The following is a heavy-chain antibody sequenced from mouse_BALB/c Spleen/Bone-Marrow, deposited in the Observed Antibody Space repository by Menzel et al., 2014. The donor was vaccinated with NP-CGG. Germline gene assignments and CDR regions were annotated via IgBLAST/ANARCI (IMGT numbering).Heavy chain of an antibody. CDR1: GFAFSSYD. J-gene: IGHJ3*02. V-gene: IGHV5-12-1*01. CDR3: ARQILRGFGY. D-gene: IGHD1-1*01. Sequence: DVKLVESGGGLVKPGGSLKLSCAASGFAFSSYDMSWVRQTPEKRLEWVAYISSGGGSTYYADTVKGRFTISRDNAKNTLYLQMSSLKSEDTATYYCARQILRGFGYWGQGTPVTVSA. CDR2: ISSGGGST.